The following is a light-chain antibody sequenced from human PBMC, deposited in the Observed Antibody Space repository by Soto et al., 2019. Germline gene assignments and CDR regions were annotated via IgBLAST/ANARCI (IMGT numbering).Light chain of an antibody. CDR1: SSDVGGYNY. CDR3: SSYTSSSTGV. V-gene: IGLV2-14*01. CDR2: EVS. J-gene: IGLJ1*01. Sequence: QSALTQPASVSGSPGQSITISCTGTSSDVGGYNYVSGYQQHPGKAPKLMIYEVSNRPSGVSNRFSGSKSGNTSSLTISGLKAEDEADYYCSSYTSSSTGVFGTGTKVTVL.